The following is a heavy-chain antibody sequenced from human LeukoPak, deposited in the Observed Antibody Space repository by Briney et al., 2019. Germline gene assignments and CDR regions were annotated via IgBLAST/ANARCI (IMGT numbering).Heavy chain of an antibody. CDR1: GFTFSSYS. Sequence: PGGSLRLSCAASGFTFSSYSMNWVRQAPGKGLEWVSYISSSSTIYYADSVKGRFTISRDNAKNSLYLQMNSLRAEDTAVYYCARGLDGDYDYWGQGTLVTVSS. CDR2: ISSSSTI. CDR3: ARGLDGDYDY. J-gene: IGHJ4*02. V-gene: IGHV3-48*01. D-gene: IGHD4-17*01.